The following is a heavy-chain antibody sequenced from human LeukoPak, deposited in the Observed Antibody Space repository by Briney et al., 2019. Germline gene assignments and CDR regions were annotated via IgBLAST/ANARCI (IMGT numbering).Heavy chain of an antibody. Sequence: SETLSLTCTVSGGSISSSSYYWGWIRQSPGKGLEWIGSIYYSGSTYYNPSLKSRVTISVDTSKNQFSLKLSSVTAADTAVYYCASHGYYYDSSGYYRPRNWFDPWGQGTLVTVSS. V-gene: IGHV4-39*01. J-gene: IGHJ5*02. CDR3: ASHGYYYDSSGYYRPRNWFDP. CDR2: IYYSGST. D-gene: IGHD3-22*01. CDR1: GGSISSSSYY.